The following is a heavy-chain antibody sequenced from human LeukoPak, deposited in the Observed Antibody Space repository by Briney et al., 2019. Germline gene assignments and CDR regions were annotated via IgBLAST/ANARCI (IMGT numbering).Heavy chain of an antibody. V-gene: IGHV3-66*02. CDR1: GFTVSSNY. CDR3: ARSITIFGVVDY. D-gene: IGHD3-3*01. Sequence: GGSLRLSCAASGFTVSSNYMSWVRQAPGKGLEWVSVIYSGGSTYYAHSVKGRFTISRDNSKNTLYLQMNSLRAEDTAVYYCARSITIFGVVDYWGQGTLVTVSS. J-gene: IGHJ4*02. CDR2: IYSGGST.